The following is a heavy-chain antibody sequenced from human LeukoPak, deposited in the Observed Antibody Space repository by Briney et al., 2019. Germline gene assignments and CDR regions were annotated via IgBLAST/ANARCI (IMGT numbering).Heavy chain of an antibody. V-gene: IGHV4-59*08. CDR3: DRQVFSDGSPFDS. D-gene: IGHD3-10*01. CDR2: ISYTGST. CDR1: GDSITNYH. Sequence: PSETLSLTCTVSGDSITNYHWSWLRQPPGKGLEWIGHISYTGSTNHNPSLKTRLTMSLDTSKNHFSLTLTSVTAADTALYYCDRQVFSDGSPFDSWGQGSLVTVSS. J-gene: IGHJ4*02.